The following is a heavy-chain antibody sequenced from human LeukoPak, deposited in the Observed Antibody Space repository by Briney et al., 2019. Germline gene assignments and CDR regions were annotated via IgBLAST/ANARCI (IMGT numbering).Heavy chain of an antibody. CDR1: GFSISSHW. D-gene: IGHD3-10*01. CDR2: LKEDVSAR. J-gene: IGHJ4*02. CDR3: ARGPTYGSRSDFLES. V-gene: IGHV3-7*01. Sequence: GGSLRLSCVASGFSISSHWMSWVRQAPGKGLEWVAGLKEDVSARNLVDSVKGRFTISTDNAKNSLYLQMTSLRVEDTAVYYCARGPTYGSRSDFLESWGLGTLVTVSS.